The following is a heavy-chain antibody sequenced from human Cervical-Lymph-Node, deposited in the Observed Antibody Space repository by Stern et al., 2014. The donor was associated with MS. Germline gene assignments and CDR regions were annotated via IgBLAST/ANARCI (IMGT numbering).Heavy chain of an antibody. V-gene: IGHV4-39*01. Sequence: QVQLQESGPGLVKPSETLSLTCTVSGGSIRSSTYYWSWIRQPPGKGLEWIGSIYYSGRTYYNPSLKRRVTIPGDTPKTQFSLILNSVTAADTAVYYCARRLKRYYFFDYWGQGSLVTVSS. CDR3: ARRLKRYYFFDY. CDR1: GGSIRSSTYY. CDR2: IYYSGRT. D-gene: IGHD5-18*01. J-gene: IGHJ4*02.